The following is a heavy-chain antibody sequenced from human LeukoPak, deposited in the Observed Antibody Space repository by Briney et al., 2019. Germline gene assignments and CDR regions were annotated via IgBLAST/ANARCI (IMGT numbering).Heavy chain of an antibody. Sequence: SVKVSCKASGYTFTSYGISWLRQARGQRLEWIGWIVVGSSNTNYAQKFQERVTITRDMSTSTAYMELSSLRSEDTAVYYCAATITMSYWGQGTLVTVSS. D-gene: IGHD3-22*01. CDR2: IVVGSSNT. J-gene: IGHJ4*02. V-gene: IGHV1-58*02. CDR3: AATITMSY. CDR1: GYTFTSYG.